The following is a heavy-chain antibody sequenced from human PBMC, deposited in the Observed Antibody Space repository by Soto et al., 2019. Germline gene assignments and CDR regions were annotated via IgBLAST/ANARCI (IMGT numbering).Heavy chain of an antibody. CDR2: FNPILSMS. V-gene: IGHV1-69*02. D-gene: IGHD3-10*01. Sequence: QVQLVQSGSDVKKAGSSVKVSCKASGDTFNFYTINWVRQAPGLGLEWMGRFNPILSMSNYAQKFEGRVTITADKSTNPAYMELSRLRVEDTAMYYCATSYGSGYRAFDFWGQGALVTVSS. CDR3: ATSYGSGYRAFDF. CDR1: GDTFNFYT. J-gene: IGHJ4*02.